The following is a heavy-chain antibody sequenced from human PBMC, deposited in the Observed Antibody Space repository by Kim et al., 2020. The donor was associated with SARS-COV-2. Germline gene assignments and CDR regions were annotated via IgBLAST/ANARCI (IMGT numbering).Heavy chain of an antibody. CDR3: ARKSTG. J-gene: IGHJ4*02. CDR2: SSSSYI. Sequence: SSSSYIYYAESVKGRLTISRDNATNSLYLQMNSLRAEDTAVYYCARKSTGWGQGTLVTVSS. V-gene: IGHV3-21*01.